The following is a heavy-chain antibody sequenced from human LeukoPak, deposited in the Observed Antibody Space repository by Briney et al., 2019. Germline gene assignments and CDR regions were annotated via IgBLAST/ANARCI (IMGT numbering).Heavy chain of an antibody. CDR3: TRGHDYGDLGPFDY. CDR2: IKSKTDGGTT. D-gene: IGHD4-17*01. CDR1: GFTFSNAW. V-gene: IGHV3-15*01. Sequence: PGGSLRLSCAASGFTFSNAWMSWVRQAPGKGLEWVGRIKSKTDGGTTDYAAPVKGRFTISGDDSKNTLYLQMNSLKTEDTAVYYCTRGHDYGDLGPFDYWGQGTLVTVSS. J-gene: IGHJ4*02.